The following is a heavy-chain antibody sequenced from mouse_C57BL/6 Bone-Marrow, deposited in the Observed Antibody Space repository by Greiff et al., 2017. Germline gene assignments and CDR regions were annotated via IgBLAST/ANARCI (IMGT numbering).Heavy chain of an antibody. J-gene: IGHJ4*01. D-gene: IGHD3-2*02. Sequence: QVQLQQPGAELVRPGSSVKLSCKASGYNFTSYWMDWVKQRPGQGLEWIGNIYPSDSETHYNQKFKDKATLTVDKSSSTAYMQLSSLTSEDSAVYYCARLDSSGYGYAMDYWGQGTSVTVSS. CDR1: GYNFTSYW. CDR2: IYPSDSET. CDR3: ARLDSSGYGYAMDY. V-gene: IGHV1-61*01.